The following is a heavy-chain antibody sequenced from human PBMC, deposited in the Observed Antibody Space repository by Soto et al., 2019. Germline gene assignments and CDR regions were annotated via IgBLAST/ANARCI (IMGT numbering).Heavy chain of an antibody. CDR1: GYSISSGNY. J-gene: IGHJ6*02. D-gene: IGHD2-2*01. Sequence: SETLSLTCAVSGYSISSGNYWAWIRQPPGRGLEWIGSLYHIGSTHYNTSLKSRVTISVDTSKNHFSLELSSVTAADTATYYCRSSTSCYDESCVDVWGQGTMVTVSS. CDR3: RSSTSCYDESCVDV. CDR2: LYHIGST. V-gene: IGHV4-38-2*01.